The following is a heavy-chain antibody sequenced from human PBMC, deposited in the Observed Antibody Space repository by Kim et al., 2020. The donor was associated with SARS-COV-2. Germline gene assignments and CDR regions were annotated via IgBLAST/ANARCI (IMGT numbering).Heavy chain of an antibody. Sequence: ASVKVSCKASGNIFSNYYIHWMRQAPRQGLEWMGVITPSDGSTTYAQKFQGRVTMTRDTSTSTVYMELSSLRSEDTAVYYCAKQTDASPTWFYFDYWGQG. J-gene: IGHJ4*02. CDR1: GNIFSNYY. V-gene: IGHV1-46*01. CDR3: AKQTDASPTWFYFDY. CDR2: ITPSDGST. D-gene: IGHD3-9*01.